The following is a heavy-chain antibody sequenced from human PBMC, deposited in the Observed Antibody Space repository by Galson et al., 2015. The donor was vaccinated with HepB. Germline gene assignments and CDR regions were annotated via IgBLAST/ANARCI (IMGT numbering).Heavy chain of an antibody. CDR2: IRSNANSYAT. D-gene: IGHD1-26*01. CDR1: GFTFSDSV. V-gene: IGHV3-73*01. J-gene: IGHJ4*02. CDR3: TLLPGY. Sequence: SLRLSCAASGFTFSDSVMHWVRQASGKGLEWVGRIRSNANSYATAYAASVKGRFTISRDDSKNTAYRQMNSLKTEDTAVYYCTLLPGYWGQGTLVTVSS.